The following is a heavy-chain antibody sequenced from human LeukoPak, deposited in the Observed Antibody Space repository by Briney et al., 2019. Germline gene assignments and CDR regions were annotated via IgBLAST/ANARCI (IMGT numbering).Heavy chain of an antibody. V-gene: IGHV3-23*01. J-gene: IGHJ4*02. CDR2: ISGSGGST. CDR1: GFTFSSYA. D-gene: IGHD1-26*01. CDR3: AKDLAIVGASPRPLDY. Sequence: GGSLRLSCAASGFTFSSYAMSWVRQVPGKGLECVSAISGSGGSTYYADSVKGRFTISRDNSKNTLYLQMNSLRAEDTAVYDCAKDLAIVGASPRPLDYWGQGTLVTVSS.